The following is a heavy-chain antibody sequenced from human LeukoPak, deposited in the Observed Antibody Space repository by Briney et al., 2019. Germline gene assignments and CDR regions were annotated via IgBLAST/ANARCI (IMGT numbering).Heavy chain of an antibody. D-gene: IGHD3-3*01. CDR3: ARGSWSRYDFWSGYYTGSYFDY. V-gene: IGHV1-8*03. Sequence: ASVKVSCKASGYTFTSYAMNWVRQAPGQGLEWMGWMNPNSGNTGYAQKFQGRVTITRNTSISTAYMELSSLRSEDAAVYYCARGSWSRYDFWSGYYTGSYFDYWGQGTLVTVSS. J-gene: IGHJ4*02. CDR1: GYTFTSYA. CDR2: MNPNSGNT.